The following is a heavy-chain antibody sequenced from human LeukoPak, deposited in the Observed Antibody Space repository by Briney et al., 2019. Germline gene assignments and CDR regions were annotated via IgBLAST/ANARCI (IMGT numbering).Heavy chain of an antibody. CDR2: IYYTGST. Sequence: NTSETLSLTCRVSGASISSSSHYWGWIRQPPGKGLEWIGNIYYTGSTYYTASLKSRVSISVDTSKNQVSLKLRSVTAADTAVYYYASILEGIIMRTPRDAFDVWGHGTLVSVSS. CDR3: ASILEGIIMRTPRDAFDV. CDR1: GASISSSSHY. V-gene: IGHV4-39*01. D-gene: IGHD3-10*01. J-gene: IGHJ3*01.